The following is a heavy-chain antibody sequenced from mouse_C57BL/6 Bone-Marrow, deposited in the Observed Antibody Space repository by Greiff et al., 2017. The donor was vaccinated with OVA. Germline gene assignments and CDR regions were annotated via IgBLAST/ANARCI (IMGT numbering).Heavy chain of an antibody. J-gene: IGHJ4*01. V-gene: IGHV1-5*01. D-gene: IGHD1-1*01. Sequence: EVQLQQSGTVLARPGASVKMSCKTSGYTFTSYWMHWVKQRPGQGLEWIGAIYPGNSDTSYNQKFKGKAKLTAVTSASTAYMELSSLTNEDTAVYYCTRDYGSSCAMDYWGQGTSVTVSS. CDR3: TRDYGSSCAMDY. CDR2: IYPGNSDT. CDR1: GYTFTSYW.